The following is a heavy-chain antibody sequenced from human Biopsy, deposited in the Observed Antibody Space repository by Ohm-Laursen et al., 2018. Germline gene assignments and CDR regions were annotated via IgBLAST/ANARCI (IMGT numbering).Heavy chain of an antibody. V-gene: IGHV3-21*01. D-gene: IGHD6-6*01. Sequence: SLRLSCTASGFNFDDFAMTWVRQAPGKGLEWVSSISRTSGFIYYADSVMGRFTISRDNAKNSVDLQMNSLRAEDTAVYFCARERGWKSISTIDYWGQGTLVTASS. J-gene: IGHJ4*02. CDR3: ARERGWKSISTIDY. CDR2: ISRTSGFI. CDR1: GFNFDDFA.